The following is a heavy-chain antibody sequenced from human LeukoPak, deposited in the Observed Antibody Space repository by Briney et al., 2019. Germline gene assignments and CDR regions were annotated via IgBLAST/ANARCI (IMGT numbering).Heavy chain of an antibody. CDR3: ARSISAMIRGAPYY. Sequence: SQTLSLTCTVSGASIRSGGHHWSWLRQSAGKGLEWIGYIYFSGSRSSNPSLRSRVTISVDKSKNQFSLKLTSVTAADTAVYYCARSISAMIRGAPYYWGQGTLVTVSS. CDR2: IYFSGSR. D-gene: IGHD3-10*01. J-gene: IGHJ4*02. CDR1: GASIRSGGHH. V-gene: IGHV4-30-4*01.